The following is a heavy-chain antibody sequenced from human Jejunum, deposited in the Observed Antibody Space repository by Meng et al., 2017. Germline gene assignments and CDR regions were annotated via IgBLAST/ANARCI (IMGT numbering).Heavy chain of an antibody. D-gene: IGHD2-15*01. CDR3: TRLLCSDGTCFGSFHH. J-gene: IGHJ1*01. V-gene: IGHV3-74*01. CDR1: GFTFSSYW. Sequence: GSLKISCVASGFTFSSYWMHWVRQIPGKGLVWVSRISYDGSVPSYADSVKGRFTVSRDNAKNTLYLQMNSLRAEDTALYYCTRLLCSDGTCFGSFHHWGQGTLVTVSS. CDR2: ISYDGSVP.